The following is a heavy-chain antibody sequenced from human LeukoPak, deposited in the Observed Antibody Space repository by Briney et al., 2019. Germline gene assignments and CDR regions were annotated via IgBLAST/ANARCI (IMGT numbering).Heavy chain of an antibody. Sequence: GSLRLSCAASGFTFSSYAMHWVRQAPGKGLEWVAVISYDGSNKYYADSVKGRFTISRDNSKNTLYLQMNSLRAEDTAVYYCAVPAASFDYWGQGTLVTASS. J-gene: IGHJ4*02. CDR1: GFTFSSYA. CDR3: AVPAASFDY. CDR2: ISYDGSNK. V-gene: IGHV3-30*01. D-gene: IGHD2-2*01.